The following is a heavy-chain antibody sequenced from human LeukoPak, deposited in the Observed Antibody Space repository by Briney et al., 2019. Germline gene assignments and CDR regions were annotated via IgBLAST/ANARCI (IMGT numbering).Heavy chain of an antibody. CDR2: IIPIFGTA. Sequence: ASVKASCKASGGTFSSYAISWVRQAPGQGLEWMGGIIPIFGTANYAQKFQGRVTITADESTSTAYMELSSLRSEDTAVYYCARDSKDYYDSSGHPDWFDPWGQGTLVTVSS. D-gene: IGHD3-22*01. CDR3: ARDSKDYYDSSGHPDWFDP. V-gene: IGHV1-69*13. J-gene: IGHJ5*02. CDR1: GGTFSSYA.